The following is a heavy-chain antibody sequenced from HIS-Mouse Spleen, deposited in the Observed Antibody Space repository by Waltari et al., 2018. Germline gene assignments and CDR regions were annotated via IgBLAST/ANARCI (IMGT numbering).Heavy chain of an antibody. CDR3: TGGSWSGYYFDY. D-gene: IGHD3-3*01. V-gene: IGHV3-73*01. CDR2: IRSKANSYAT. Sequence: EVQLVESGGGLVQPGGSLKLSCAASGFTFSGSAMHWVRQASGKGVEWVGRIRSKANSYATAYAASVKGRFTISRDDSKNTAYLQMNSLKTEDTAVYYCTGGSWSGYYFDYWGQGTLVTVSS. CDR1: GFTFSGSA. J-gene: IGHJ4*02.